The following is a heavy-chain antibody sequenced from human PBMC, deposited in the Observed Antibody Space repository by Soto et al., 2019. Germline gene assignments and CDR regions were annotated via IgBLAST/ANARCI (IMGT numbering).Heavy chain of an antibody. CDR3: ARCFSTHLDY. Sequence: SETLSLTCTVSGGSISSGGYYWSWIRQHPGKGLEWIGHIYYSGSTYYNPSLKSRVTISVDTSKNQFSLKLSSVTAADTAVYYCARCFSTHLDYWGQGTLVTVSS. V-gene: IGHV4-31*03. CDR1: GGSISSGGYY. J-gene: IGHJ4*02. D-gene: IGHD2-15*01. CDR2: IYYSGST.